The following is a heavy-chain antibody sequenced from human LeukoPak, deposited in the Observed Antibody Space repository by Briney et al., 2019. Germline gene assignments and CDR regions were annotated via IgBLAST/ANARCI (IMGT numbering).Heavy chain of an antibody. D-gene: IGHD3-22*01. Sequence: ASVKVSCKISGFGLSVLSIHWMRQAPGKGLEWMGTFDPEDVETIYAQKFQGRVTMTEDTSTDTAYMELNNLGSDDTAVYYCAPGLDSSGPGVVDYWGQGTLVTVSS. J-gene: IGHJ4*02. CDR3: APGLDSSGPGVVDY. V-gene: IGHV1-24*01. CDR1: GFGLSVLS. CDR2: FDPEDVET.